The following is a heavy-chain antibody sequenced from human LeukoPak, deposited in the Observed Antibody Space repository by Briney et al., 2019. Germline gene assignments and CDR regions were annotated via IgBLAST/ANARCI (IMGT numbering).Heavy chain of an antibody. V-gene: IGHV3-7*05. D-gene: IGHD3-22*01. CDR2: IKQGGSEK. Sequence: GGSLGLSCAASGFTFSSYWMSWVRQAPGKGLEWVANIKQGGSEKYYVDSAKGRFTISRDNAKNSLYLQMNSLRAEDTAVYYCAASSGYYFSHFDYWGQGTLVTVSS. CDR1: GFTFSSYW. CDR3: AASSGYYFSHFDY. J-gene: IGHJ4*02.